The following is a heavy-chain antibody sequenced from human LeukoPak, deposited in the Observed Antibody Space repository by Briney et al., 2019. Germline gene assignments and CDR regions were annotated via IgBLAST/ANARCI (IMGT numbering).Heavy chain of an antibody. V-gene: IGHV1-8*01. CDR2: MNPNSGNT. CDR3: ARGGEGTSYDFWSGYYSSYWYFDL. J-gene: IGHJ2*01. Sequence: ASVKVSCKASGYTFTSYDINWVRQATGQGLEWMGWMNPNSGNTGYAQKFQGGVTMTRNTSISTAYMELSSLRSEDTAVYYCARGGEGTSYDFWSGYYSSYWYFDLWGRGTLVTVSS. CDR1: GYTFTSYD. D-gene: IGHD3-3*01.